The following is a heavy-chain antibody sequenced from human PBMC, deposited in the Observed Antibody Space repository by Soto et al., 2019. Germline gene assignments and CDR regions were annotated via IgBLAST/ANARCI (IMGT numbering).Heavy chain of an antibody. Sequence: SETLSLTCAVYGGSFSGYFWHWVRQPPGKGLEWIGEINHSGSTKYNPSLKSRVTLSVDTSKNQFSLKLSSVTAADTAVYYCARGRYEQERDNWNYAPDYWGQGTLVTVSS. CDR3: ARGRYEQERDNWNYAPDY. CDR2: INHSGST. D-gene: IGHD1-7*01. CDR1: GGSFSGYF. J-gene: IGHJ4*02. V-gene: IGHV4-34*01.